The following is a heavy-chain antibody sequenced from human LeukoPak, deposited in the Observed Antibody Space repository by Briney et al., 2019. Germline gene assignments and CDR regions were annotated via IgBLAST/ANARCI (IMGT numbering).Heavy chain of an antibody. CDR2: MNPNSGNT. D-gene: IGHD6-13*01. CDR3: ARAPHRSGWYGKWFDP. CDR1: GGTFSSYA. V-gene: IGHV1-8*02. J-gene: IGHJ5*02. Sequence: GASVKVSCKASGGTFSSYAISWVRQAPGQGLEWMGWMNPNSGNTGYAQKFQGRVTMTRNTSISTAYMELSSLRSEDTAVYYCARAPHRSGWYGKWFDPWGQGTLVTVSS.